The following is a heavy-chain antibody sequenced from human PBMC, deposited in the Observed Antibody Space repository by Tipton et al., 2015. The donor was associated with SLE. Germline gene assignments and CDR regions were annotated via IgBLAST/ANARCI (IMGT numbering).Heavy chain of an antibody. V-gene: IGHV3-9*01. CDR3: ARVDWNYAFDY. D-gene: IGHD1-7*01. Sequence: SLRLSCAASGFTFDDYTMHWVRQAPGKGLEWVSGISWNSGSIGYADSVKGRFTIPRDNAKNSLYLQMNSLRAEDTAVYYCARVDWNYAFDYWGQGTLVTVSS. CDR2: ISWNSGSI. CDR1: GFTFDDYT. J-gene: IGHJ4*02.